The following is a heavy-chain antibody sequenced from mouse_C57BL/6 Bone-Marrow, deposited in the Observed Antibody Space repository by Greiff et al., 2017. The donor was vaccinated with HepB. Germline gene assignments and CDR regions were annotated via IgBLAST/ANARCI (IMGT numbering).Heavy chain of an antibody. D-gene: IGHD1-1*01. CDR2: IHPNSGST. CDR3: AREAITTVRRDAMDY. V-gene: IGHV1-64*01. J-gene: IGHJ4*01. Sequence: QVQLQQPGAELVKPGASVKLSCKASGYTFTSYWMHWVKQRPGQGLEWIGMIHPNSGSTNYNEKFKSKATLTVDKSSSTAYMQLSSLTSEDSAVYYCAREAITTVRRDAMDYWGQGTSVTVSS. CDR1: GYTFTSYW.